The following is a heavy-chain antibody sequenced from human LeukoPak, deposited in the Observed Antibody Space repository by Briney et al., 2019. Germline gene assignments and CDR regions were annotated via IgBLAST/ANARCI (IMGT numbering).Heavy chain of an antibody. V-gene: IGHV4-31*03. J-gene: IGHJ3*02. D-gene: IGHD2-21*02. CDR2: IYYSGST. Sequence: PSETLSLTCTVSGGSISSGGYYWNWIRQHPGKGLEWIGYIYYSGSTYYNPSLERRVTITVETSKKQFSLKPSYLTSAATAVVYCARGGGGYCGGDCYSGAFDIWGQGTMVTVSS. CDR1: GGSISSGGYY. CDR3: ARGGGGYCGGDCYSGAFDI.